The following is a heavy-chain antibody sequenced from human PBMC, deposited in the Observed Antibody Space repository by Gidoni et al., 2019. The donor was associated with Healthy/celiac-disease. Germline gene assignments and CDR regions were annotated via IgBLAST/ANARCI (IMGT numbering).Heavy chain of an antibody. J-gene: IGHJ4*02. V-gene: IGHV3-23*01. D-gene: IGHD6-19*01. CDR1: GSTFSSYA. CDR3: AKDRAGLGYYFDY. Sequence: EVQLLESGGGLVQPGGSLRLSCAASGSTFSSYAMSWVRQDPGKGLEWVSAISVSGVSTCYADSVKDRFTTSRDNSKNTRYLQMNSLRAEDTAVYYCAKDRAGLGYYFDYWGQGTLVTVSS. CDR2: ISVSGVST.